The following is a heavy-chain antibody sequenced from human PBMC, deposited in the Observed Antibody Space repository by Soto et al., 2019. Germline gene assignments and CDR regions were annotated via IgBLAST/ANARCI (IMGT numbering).Heavy chain of an antibody. CDR2: IYYSGST. V-gene: IGHV4-59*01. Sequence: SETLSLTCTVSGGSIIAYCWSWIRQPPGKGLKWIGHIYYSGSTKYNPSLGSRVTISVDTSKIHFSLQLSSVTAADTAVYYCARMLVTGYCDSWGPGTLVTVSS. CDR1: GGSIIAYC. J-gene: IGHJ4*02. CDR3: ARMLVTGYCDS. D-gene: IGHD3-9*01.